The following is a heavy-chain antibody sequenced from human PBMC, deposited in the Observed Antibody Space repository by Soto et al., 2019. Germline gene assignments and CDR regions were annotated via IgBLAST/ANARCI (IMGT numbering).Heavy chain of an antibody. CDR1: GFTFSSYS. D-gene: IGHD3-16*02. CDR2: ISSSSSTI. Sequence: EVQLVESGGGLVQPGGSLRLSCAASGFTFSSYSMNWVRQAPGKGLEWVSYISSSSSTIYYADSVKGRFTISRDNAKNSLYLQMNSLRDKDTAVYYCARDPNDYVWGSYRDYWGQGTLVTVSS. CDR3: ARDPNDYVWGSYRDY. J-gene: IGHJ4*02. V-gene: IGHV3-48*02.